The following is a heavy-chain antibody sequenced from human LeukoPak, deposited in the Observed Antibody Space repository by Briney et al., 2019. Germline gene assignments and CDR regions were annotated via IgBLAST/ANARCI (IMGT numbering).Heavy chain of an antibody. V-gene: IGHV1-46*01. J-gene: IGHJ4*02. D-gene: IGHD4-11*01. CDR2: INPSGGST. CDR1: GYTFTNYY. CDR3: ARGDYITHDFDC. Sequence: ASVKVSCKASGYTFTNYYMHWVRQAPGQGLEWMGIINPSGGSTSYAQKFQGRVTMTRDISTSTVYMELSSLRSEDTAVYYCARGDYITHDFDCWGQGTLVTVSS.